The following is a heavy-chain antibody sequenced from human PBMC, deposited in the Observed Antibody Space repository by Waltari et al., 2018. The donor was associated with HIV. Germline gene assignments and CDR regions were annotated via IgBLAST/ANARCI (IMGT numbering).Heavy chain of an antibody. CDR2: ISWNSGNI. CDR3: TKDNGLWGYYFDY. D-gene: IGHD2-21*01. Sequence: EVQLVESGGGLVQPGRSLRLSCAASGFTFEDYAMHWVRQAPGKGLEWVSGISWNSGNIGYADSVKCRFTISRDNAKNSLYLQMDSLRAEDTAFYYCTKDNGLWGYYFDYWGQGSLVTVSS. CDR1: GFTFEDYA. J-gene: IGHJ4*02. V-gene: IGHV3-9*01.